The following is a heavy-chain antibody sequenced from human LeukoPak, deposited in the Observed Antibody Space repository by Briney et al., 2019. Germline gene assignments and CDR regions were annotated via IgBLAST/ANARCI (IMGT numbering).Heavy chain of an antibody. D-gene: IGHD1-1*01. CDR3: ARLFFYNGMDV. Sequence: SQTLSLTCSVSDASINSGGIYWSWIRQHPGKGLEWIGSIYYSGSTYYNPSLKSRVTMSVDTSTNQFSLKLSSVTAADTAVYYCARLFFYNGMDVWGQGTLVTVSS. CDR2: IYYSGST. V-gene: IGHV4-31*03. J-gene: IGHJ4*02. CDR1: DASINSGGIY.